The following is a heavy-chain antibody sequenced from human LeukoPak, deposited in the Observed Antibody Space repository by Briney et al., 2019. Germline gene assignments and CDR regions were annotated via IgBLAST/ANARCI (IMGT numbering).Heavy chain of an antibody. CDR3: ARHSKYYYDSSGYYGTSYFDY. CDR2: IIPIFGTA. D-gene: IGHD3-22*01. V-gene: IGHV1-69*05. CDR1: GGTFSSYA. Sequence: ASVKVSCKASGGTFSSYAISWVRQAPGQGLEWVGRIIPIFGTANYAQKFQGRVTITTDESTSTAYMELSSLRSEDTAVYYCARHSKYYYDSSGYYGTSYFDYWGQGTLVTVSS. J-gene: IGHJ4*02.